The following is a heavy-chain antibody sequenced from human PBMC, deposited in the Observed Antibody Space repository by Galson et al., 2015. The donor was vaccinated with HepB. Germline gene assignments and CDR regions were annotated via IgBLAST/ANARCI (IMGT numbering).Heavy chain of an antibody. CDR1: GGSISSYY. V-gene: IGHV4-59*01. CDR2: IYYSGST. Sequence: SETLSLTCTVSGGSISSYYWSWIRQPPGKGLEWIGYIYYSGSTNYNPSLKSRVTISVDTPKNQFSLKLSSVTAADTAVYYCARSWTERWSNEEPERGRYFDWSGDYYYYYGMDVWGQGTTVTVSS. J-gene: IGHJ6*02. CDR3: ARSWTERWSNEEPERGRYFDWSGDYYYYYGMDV. D-gene: IGHD3-9*01.